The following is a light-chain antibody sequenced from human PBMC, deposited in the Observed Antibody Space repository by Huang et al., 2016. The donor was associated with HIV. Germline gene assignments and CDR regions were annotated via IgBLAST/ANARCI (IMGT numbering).Light chain of an antibody. CDR3: QQYHTYPLVT. CDR2: AAS. CDR1: QGISNF. Sequence: IQMTQSPSSLSASTGDRVTISCRASQGISNFLAWFQQKPGKAPKLLIYAASTLQRGVPSRFSGSGSGTDFSLTISNLQSDDFASYFCQQYHTYPLVTFGGGTKVEIK. V-gene: IGKV1-8*01. J-gene: IGKJ4*01.